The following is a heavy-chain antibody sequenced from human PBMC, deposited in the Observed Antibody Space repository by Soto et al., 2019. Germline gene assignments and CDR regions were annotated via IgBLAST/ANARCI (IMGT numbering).Heavy chain of an antibody. D-gene: IGHD1-1*01. Sequence: EVQLVESGGGFVQPGRSLRLSCAASGFNFDDHAMNWVRQVPGKGLEWVSGISWTGAFTGYADSVKGRFTISRDNDKNSLTLEMNGLRPEDTALYYCTRDIFRTITTIDFWGQGALVTVSS. CDR1: GFNFDDHA. J-gene: IGHJ4*02. CDR2: ISWTGAFT. V-gene: IGHV3-9*01. CDR3: TRDIFRTITTIDF.